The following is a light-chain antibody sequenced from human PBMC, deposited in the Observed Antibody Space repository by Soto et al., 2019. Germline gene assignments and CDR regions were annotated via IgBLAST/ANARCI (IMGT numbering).Light chain of an antibody. V-gene: IGKV3-15*01. J-gene: IGKJ1*01. CDR2: RAS. Sequence: ETVMTQSPATLPVSPGERATLSCRASQSVRSNLAWYQQKTGQAPRLLLYRASTRATGVPARFSGSVSGTEFTLTINSLQSEDFALYNCKEYDNWPLWTFGQVTKVDIK. CDR1: QSVRSN. CDR3: KEYDNWPLWT.